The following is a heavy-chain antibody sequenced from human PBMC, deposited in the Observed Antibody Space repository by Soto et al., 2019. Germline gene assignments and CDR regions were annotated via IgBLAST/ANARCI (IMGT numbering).Heavy chain of an antibody. D-gene: IGHD1-7*01. J-gene: IGHJ6*02. Sequence: KVSCKASGGTFSSYAISWVRQAPGQGLEWMGGIIPIFGTANYAQKFQGRVTITADKSTSTAYMELSSLRSEDTAVYYCAREGTGTTMVYYYYGMDVWGQGTTVTVSS. CDR1: GGTFSSYA. V-gene: IGHV1-69*06. CDR2: IIPIFGTA. CDR3: AREGTGTTMVYYYYGMDV.